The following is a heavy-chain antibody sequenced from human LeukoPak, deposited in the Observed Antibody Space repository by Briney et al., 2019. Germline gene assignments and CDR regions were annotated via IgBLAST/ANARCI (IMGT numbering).Heavy chain of an antibody. Sequence: SETLSLTCAVYSGSFIGYYWSWIRQPPGKGLEWIGEINHSGSTNYNPSLKSRVTISVDTSKNQFSLKLSSVTAADTAVYYCAIRYNWNERDFDYWGQGTLVTVSS. J-gene: IGHJ4*02. CDR1: SGSFIGYY. D-gene: IGHD1-20*01. CDR3: AIRYNWNERDFDY. CDR2: INHSGST. V-gene: IGHV4-34*01.